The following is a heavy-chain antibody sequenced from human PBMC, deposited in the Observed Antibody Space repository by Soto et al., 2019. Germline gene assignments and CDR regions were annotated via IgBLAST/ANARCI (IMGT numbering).Heavy chain of an antibody. CDR2: ISAYNGNT. V-gene: IGHV1-18*04. CDR3: ARDHLGFWEGRLDY. Sequence: ASVKVFGKTSGYTFTSDGISWVRQAPGQGLGWRGWISAYNGNTNYAQKLQGRVTMTTDTSTSTAYMELRSLRSDDTAVYYCARDHLGFWEGRLDYWGQGTRDTVSS. CDR1: GYTFTSDG. D-gene: IGHD3-3*01. J-gene: IGHJ4*02.